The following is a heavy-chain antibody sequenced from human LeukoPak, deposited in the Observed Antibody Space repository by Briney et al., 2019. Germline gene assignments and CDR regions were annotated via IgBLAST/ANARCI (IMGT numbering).Heavy chain of an antibody. V-gene: IGHV3-11*01. J-gene: IGHJ5*02. Sequence: PGRSLRLSCAASGFTFSDYYMNWIRQAPGKGLEWVSYISSTSGTIYYADSVKGRFTISRDNAKNSLYLQMNSLRAEDTAVYYCAKDPSYDILTGYHNWFDPWGQGTLVTVSS. CDR2: ISSTSGTI. CDR3: AKDPSYDILTGYHNWFDP. CDR1: GFTFSDYY. D-gene: IGHD3-9*01.